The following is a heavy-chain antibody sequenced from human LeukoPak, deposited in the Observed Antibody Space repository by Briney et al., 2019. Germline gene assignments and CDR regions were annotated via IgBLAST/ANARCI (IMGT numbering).Heavy chain of an antibody. Sequence: PGGSLRLSCAASGFTFSSYWMSWVRQAPGKGLEWVANIKQDGSEKYYVDSVKGRFTISRDNAKNSLYLQMNSLRAEDTAVYYCARARRVLLWFGELTTYFDYWGQGALVTVSS. CDR2: IKQDGSEK. D-gene: IGHD3-10*01. CDR1: GFTFSSYW. V-gene: IGHV3-7*01. CDR3: ARARRVLLWFGELTTYFDY. J-gene: IGHJ4*02.